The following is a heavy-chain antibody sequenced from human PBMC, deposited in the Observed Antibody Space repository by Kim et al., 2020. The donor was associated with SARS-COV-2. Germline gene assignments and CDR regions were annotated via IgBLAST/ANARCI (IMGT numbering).Heavy chain of an antibody. CDR1: GGSISSLSYY. V-gene: IGHV4-39*01. Sequence: SETLSLTCTVSGGSISSLSYYWGWIRQPPGKGLEWIGNIYYSGSTYYNPSLKSRYTISLDTSKNQFSLRLSSVTAADTAVYYCAAAFDYWGLGTLVTVSS. D-gene: IGHD6-13*01. J-gene: IGHJ4*02. CDR2: IYYSGST. CDR3: AAAFDY.